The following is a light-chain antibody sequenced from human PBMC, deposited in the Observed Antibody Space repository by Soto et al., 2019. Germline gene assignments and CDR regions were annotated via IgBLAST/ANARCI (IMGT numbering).Light chain of an antibody. CDR3: QQYGSSPRYT. Sequence: EIVLTQSPGTLSLSPGERATLSCRASQSVSSSYLAWYQQKPGQAPRLLIYGASSRATGIPDRFSGSGSGTDFTLTISRLEPEYLAEYYCQQYGSSPRYTFGQGTKLEIK. CDR1: QSVSSSY. J-gene: IGKJ2*01. CDR2: GAS. V-gene: IGKV3-20*01.